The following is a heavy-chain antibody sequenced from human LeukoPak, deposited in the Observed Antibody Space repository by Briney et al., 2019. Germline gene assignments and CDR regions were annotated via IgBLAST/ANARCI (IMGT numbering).Heavy chain of an antibody. CDR1: GGSISTSSYY. D-gene: IGHD2-8*02. Sequence: ETLSLTCTVSGGSISTSSYYWGWVRQAPGKGLEWVATIKHDGSEDYYLDSVKGRFTISRDNAKSSMWLQMSSLRAEDTAIYYCATYRQVLLPFESWGQGTLVTVSS. V-gene: IGHV3-7*03. CDR2: IKHDGSED. J-gene: IGHJ4*02. CDR3: ATYRQVLLPFES.